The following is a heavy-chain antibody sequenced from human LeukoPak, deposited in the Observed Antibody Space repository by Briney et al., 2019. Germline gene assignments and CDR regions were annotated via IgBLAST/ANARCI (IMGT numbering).Heavy chain of an antibody. CDR1: GFTFSSYA. V-gene: IGHV3-30*04. CDR3: ARVVGATRTYYFDY. D-gene: IGHD1-26*01. Sequence: PGGSLRLSCAASGFTFSSYAMHWVRQAPGKGLEWVAVISYDGSNKYYADSVKGRFTNSRDNSKNTLYLQMNSLRAEDTAVYYCARVVGATRTYYFDYWGQGTLVTVSS. J-gene: IGHJ4*02. CDR2: ISYDGSNK.